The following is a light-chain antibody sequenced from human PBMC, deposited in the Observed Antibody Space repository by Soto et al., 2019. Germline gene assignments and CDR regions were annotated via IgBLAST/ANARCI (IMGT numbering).Light chain of an antibody. Sequence: IVMTQSPGTLSVSPWEGATLSCRAGQGVTTNFAWYQQKSGQSPRLLIYDVSIRATGVPARFSGTGSETDFTLTISGLQSEDSAVYFCQQYNNWPFSFGQGTRLEIK. CDR2: DVS. V-gene: IGKV3-15*01. CDR1: QGVTTN. J-gene: IGKJ5*01. CDR3: QQYNNWPFS.